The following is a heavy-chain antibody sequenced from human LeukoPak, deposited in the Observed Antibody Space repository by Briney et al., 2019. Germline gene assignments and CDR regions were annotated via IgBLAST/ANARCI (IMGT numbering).Heavy chain of an antibody. J-gene: IGHJ6*03. D-gene: IGHD6-13*01. Sequence: GGSLRLSCAASEFSVGSNYMTWVRQAPGKGLEWVANIKQDGSEKYYVDSVKGRFTISRDNAKNSLYLQMNSLRAEDTAVYYCARGIAAAGNYYYYYMDVWGKGTTVTISS. CDR3: ARGIAAAGNYYYYYMDV. CDR2: IKQDGSEK. CDR1: EFSVGSNY. V-gene: IGHV3-7*01.